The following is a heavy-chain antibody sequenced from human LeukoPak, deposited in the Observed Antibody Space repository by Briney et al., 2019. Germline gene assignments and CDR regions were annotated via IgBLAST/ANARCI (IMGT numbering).Heavy chain of an antibody. CDR3: AKDRRGIAAPTEFDY. V-gene: IGHV3-33*06. D-gene: IGHD6-6*01. CDR1: GFTFSSYG. Sequence: PGGSLRLSCAASGFTFSSYGMHRVRQAPGKGLEWVAVIWYDGSNKYYADSVKGRFTISRDNSKNTLYLQMNSLRAEDTAVYYCAKDRRGIAAPTEFDYWGQGTLVTVSS. J-gene: IGHJ4*02. CDR2: IWYDGSNK.